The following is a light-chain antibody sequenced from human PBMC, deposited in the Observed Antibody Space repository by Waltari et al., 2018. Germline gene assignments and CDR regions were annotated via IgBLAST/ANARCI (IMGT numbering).Light chain of an antibody. V-gene: IGKV2-28*01. Sequence: DILMTQSPVSLSVTPGEPASISCISSQSLQHRNGYNYLDWYLQKPGLSPQLLIYFASYRASGVPDRFSGSGSVTDFTLRISRVEAEDVGVYYCMQSLQNSVTFGQGTRLEIK. CDR1: QSLQHRNGYNY. CDR2: FAS. J-gene: IGKJ5*01. CDR3: MQSLQNSVT.